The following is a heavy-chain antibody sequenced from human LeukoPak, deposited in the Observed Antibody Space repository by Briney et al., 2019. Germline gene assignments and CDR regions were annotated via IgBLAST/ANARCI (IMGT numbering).Heavy chain of an antibody. Sequence: GGSLRLSCAASGFSVSVNYMSWVRQAPGKGLEWVSVIYSGGSTDYADSVKGRFTISRDNSKNTLYHQMSSLRAEDTALYYCARDGGSGWSSAFLDHWGQGTLVTVSS. CDR1: GFSVSVNY. CDR2: IYSGGST. J-gene: IGHJ4*02. V-gene: IGHV3-53*01. D-gene: IGHD6-19*01. CDR3: ARDGGSGWSSAFLDH.